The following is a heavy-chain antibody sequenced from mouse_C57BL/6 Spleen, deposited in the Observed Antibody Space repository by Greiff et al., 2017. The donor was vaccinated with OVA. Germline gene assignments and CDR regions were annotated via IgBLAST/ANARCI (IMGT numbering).Heavy chain of an antibody. Sequence: VQRQQPGAELVRPGSSVKLSCKASGYTFTSYWMDWVKQRPGQGLEWIGNIYPSDSETHYNQKFMDKATLTVDKSSSTAYMQLSSLTSEDSAVDYCARSGFYAMDYWGQGTSVTVSS. J-gene: IGHJ4*01. CDR2: IYPSDSET. CDR3: ARSGFYAMDY. CDR1: GYTFTSYW. V-gene: IGHV1-61*01. D-gene: IGHD3-2*02.